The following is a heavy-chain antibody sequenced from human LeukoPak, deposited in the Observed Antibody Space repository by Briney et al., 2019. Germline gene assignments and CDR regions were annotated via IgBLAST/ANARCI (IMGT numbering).Heavy chain of an antibody. J-gene: IGHJ6*03. D-gene: IGHD5-18*01. CDR2: IYYSGST. CDR3: ARIGYSYGTGIIIYYYYYYMDV. V-gene: IGHV4-39*07. CDR1: GGSISSSSYY. Sequence: PSETLSLTCTVSGGSISSSSYYWGWIRQPPGKGLEWIGSIYYSGSTYYNPSLKSRVTISVDTSKNQFSLKLSSVTAADTAVYYCARIGYSYGTGIIIYYYYYYMDVWGKGTTVTVSS.